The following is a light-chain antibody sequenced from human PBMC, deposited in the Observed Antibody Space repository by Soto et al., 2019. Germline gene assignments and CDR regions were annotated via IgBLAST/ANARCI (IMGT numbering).Light chain of an antibody. CDR1: QTISSW. CDR2: KAS. Sequence: DIQMTQSPSTLSGSVGDRVTITCRASQTISSWLAWYQQKPGKAPKLLIYKASTLKSGVPSRFSGSGSGTDFALKISRVEADDVGVYYCMQATHWPIPFGQGTRLAIK. V-gene: IGKV1-5*03. J-gene: IGKJ5*01. CDR3: MQATHWPIP.